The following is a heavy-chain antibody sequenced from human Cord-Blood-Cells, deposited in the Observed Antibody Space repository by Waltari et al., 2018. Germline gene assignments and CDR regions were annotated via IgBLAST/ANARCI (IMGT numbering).Heavy chain of an antibody. CDR3: AKFSGAARRNFIDY. J-gene: IGHJ4*02. CDR1: GYTFTSYD. D-gene: IGHD6-6*01. V-gene: IGHV1-8*01. CDR2: MNPNRRNA. Sequence: QVQLVQSGAEVKKPGASVKVSCKASGYTFTSYDINWVRQATGQGLEWMGWMNPNRRNAGYAKKFEGRVTMTRNTSISTAYMELSSLRSEDTAVYYCAKFSGAARRNFIDYWGQGTLVTVSS.